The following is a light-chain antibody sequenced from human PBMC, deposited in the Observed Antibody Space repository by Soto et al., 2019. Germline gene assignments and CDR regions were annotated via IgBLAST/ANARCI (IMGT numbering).Light chain of an antibody. Sequence: QSVLTQPPSVSWSPGQSITISCTGARSEVGGFVPVSWYQQHPSKNPRLLIYDVSSRPSGVSDRFSGSKSGNTASLTISGLQAEDEADYYCNSFTTTNTYVFGTGTKVTVL. J-gene: IGLJ1*01. CDR2: DVS. CDR3: NSFTTTNTYV. CDR1: RSEVGGFVP. V-gene: IGLV2-14*03.